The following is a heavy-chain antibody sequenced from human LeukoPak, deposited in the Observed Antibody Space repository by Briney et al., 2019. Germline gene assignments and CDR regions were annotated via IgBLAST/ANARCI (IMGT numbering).Heavy chain of an antibody. CDR1: GFTFSNAW. Sequence: GGSLRLSCAASGFTFSNAWMTWVRQAPGKGLVWVSRINSEGSTISYADSVKGRFTISRDNAKNTLFLQMNSLRAEDTAVYYCARISSDSISYYDHWGQGTLVTVSS. CDR3: ARISSDSISYYDH. J-gene: IGHJ4*02. V-gene: IGHV3-74*01. CDR2: INSEGSTI. D-gene: IGHD3-22*01.